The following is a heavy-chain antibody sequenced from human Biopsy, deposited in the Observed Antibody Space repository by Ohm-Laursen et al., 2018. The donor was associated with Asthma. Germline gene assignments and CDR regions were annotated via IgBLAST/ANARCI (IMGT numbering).Heavy chain of an antibody. J-gene: IGHJ4*02. D-gene: IGHD6-6*01. CDR1: GLTFRNYG. CDR3: ARAVSSSWWAVEY. CDR2: ISFDGSTK. V-gene: IGHV3-30*03. Sequence: SSLRLSCAAFGLTFRNYGMHWVRQAPGKGLEWVALISFDGSTKYFADSVKGRFTISRDNSKNTLYLQMNSLRAEDTAVYYCARAVSSSWWAVEYWGQGTLVTVSS.